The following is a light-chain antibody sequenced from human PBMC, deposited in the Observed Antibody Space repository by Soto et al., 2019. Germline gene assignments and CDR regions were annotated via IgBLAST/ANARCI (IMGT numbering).Light chain of an antibody. CDR2: GAS. CDR1: QSVTNSF. CDR3: QQYVSSPWA. V-gene: IGKV3-20*01. Sequence: IVMTQSPATLSVSPGERATLSWGASQSVTNSFLAWYQQNHGQAPRLLIYGASRRATGIPDRFTGSGSGTDFNLTISRLEPEDFAVYYCQQYVSSPWAFGQGTKVDIK. J-gene: IGKJ1*01.